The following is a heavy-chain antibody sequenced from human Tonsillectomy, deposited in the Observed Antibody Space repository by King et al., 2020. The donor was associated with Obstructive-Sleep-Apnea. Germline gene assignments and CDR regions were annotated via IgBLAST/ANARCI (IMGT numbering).Heavy chain of an antibody. CDR1: GFTFSSYA. Sequence: VKLVESGGGVVQPGRSLRLSCAASGFTFSSYAMHWVRLAPGKGLEWVAIISYDGSNKDYADSVKGRCTISRDNSKNTVYLQMNNLRAEDTAVYYCAREARYCNDGSCYSDGMDVWGQGTTVTVSS. V-gene: IGHV3-30*04. CDR2: ISYDGSNK. J-gene: IGHJ6*02. D-gene: IGHD2-15*01. CDR3: AREARYCNDGSCYSDGMDV.